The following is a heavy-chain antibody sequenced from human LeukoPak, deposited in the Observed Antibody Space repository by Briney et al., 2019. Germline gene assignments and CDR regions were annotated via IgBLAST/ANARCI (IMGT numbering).Heavy chain of an antibody. Sequence: ASVKVSCKASGYTFTSYYMHWVRQAPGQGLEWMGIINPSGGSTSYAQKFQGRVTMTEDTSTDTAYMELSSLRSEDTAVYYCATVVPSGYDDFDYWGQGTLVTVSS. D-gene: IGHD5-12*01. CDR1: GYTFTSYY. CDR2: INPSGGST. CDR3: ATVVPSGYDDFDY. J-gene: IGHJ4*02. V-gene: IGHV1-46*01.